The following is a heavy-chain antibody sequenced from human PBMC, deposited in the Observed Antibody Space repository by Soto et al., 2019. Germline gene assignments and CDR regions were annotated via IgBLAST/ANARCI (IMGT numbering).Heavy chain of an antibody. V-gene: IGHV4-34*01. D-gene: IGHD1-7*01. Sequence: SETLSLTCAVYGGSFSDYYWTWLRQPPGKGLEWIGEVSHTGRTNYNPPLKSRVTITVDTSKNQFSLKLSSVSAADTAVYYCAKLPAKNYYYFDYWGQGTQVTVSS. CDR1: GGSFSDYY. J-gene: IGHJ4*02. CDR2: VSHTGRT. CDR3: AKLPAKNYYYFDY.